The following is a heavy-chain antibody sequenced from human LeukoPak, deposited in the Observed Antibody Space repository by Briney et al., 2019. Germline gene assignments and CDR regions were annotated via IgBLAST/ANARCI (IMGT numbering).Heavy chain of an antibody. V-gene: IGHV3-33*01. CDR1: GFTFSSFG. J-gene: IGHJ4*02. Sequence: GRSMRLSCAASGFTFSSFGMHWVRQAAGRGRGWVAVIWYDGSTKNYADSVKGRSTISRDNSKNTLYLQMNSLRAEDAAVFYCARVGVAPGDGFDYWGQGTLVTVSS. CDR2: IWYDGSTK. CDR3: ARVGVAPGDGFDY. D-gene: IGHD6-13*01.